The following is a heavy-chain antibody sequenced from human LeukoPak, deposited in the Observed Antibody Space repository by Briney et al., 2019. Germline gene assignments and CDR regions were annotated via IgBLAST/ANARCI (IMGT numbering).Heavy chain of an antibody. CDR2: IIPIFGTA. CDR3: ARDLVSWAIFGVVITNNWFDP. J-gene: IGHJ5*02. D-gene: IGHD3-3*01. CDR1: GGTFSSYA. V-gene: IGHV1-69*13. Sequence: ASVKVSCKASGGTFSSYAISWVRQAPGQGLEWMGGIIPIFGTANYAQKFQGRVTITADESTSTAYMELSSLRSEDTAVYYCARDLVSWAIFGVVITNNWFDPWGQGTLVTVSS.